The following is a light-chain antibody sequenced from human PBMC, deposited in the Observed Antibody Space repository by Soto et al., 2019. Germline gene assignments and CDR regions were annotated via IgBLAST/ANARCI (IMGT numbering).Light chain of an antibody. Sequence: ETVMTQSPATLSASPEETVTLSCRASQSINNNLVWYQQKPGQAPRLIIFRTSARATGVPARFSGGGSETDFNLTISSLQAEDFAVYYCQQYNNWPRATFGGGTKVEIK. J-gene: IGKJ4*01. CDR1: QSINNN. V-gene: IGKV3-15*01. CDR2: RTS. CDR3: QQYNNWPRAT.